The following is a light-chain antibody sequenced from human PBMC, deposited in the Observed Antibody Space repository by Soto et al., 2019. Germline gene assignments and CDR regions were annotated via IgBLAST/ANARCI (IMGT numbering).Light chain of an antibody. J-gene: IGLJ1*01. CDR2: DVS. Sequence: QSVLTQPASVSGSPGQSIAISCTGTSSDVGGYKYVSWYQQHPGKAPKLMIYDVSNRPSGVSDRFSGSKSGNTASLTISGLPAEDEADYYCTSYTSSSTYVFGTGTKVTVL. CDR3: TSYTSSSTYV. V-gene: IGLV2-14*01. CDR1: SSDVGGYKY.